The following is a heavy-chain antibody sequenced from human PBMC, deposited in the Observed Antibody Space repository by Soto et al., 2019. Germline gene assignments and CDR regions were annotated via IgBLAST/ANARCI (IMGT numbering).Heavy chain of an antibody. CDR3: ARDQWELLRFGAFDI. CDR1: GDSVSSNSAA. Sequence: PSQTLSLTCAISGDSVSSNSAAWNWIRQSPSRGLEWPGRTYYRSKWYNDYAVSVKSRITSNPDTSKNQLSLQLNSVTPEDMAVYYCARDQWELLRFGAFDIWGQGTMVTVSS. CDR2: TYYRSKWYN. J-gene: IGHJ3*02. D-gene: IGHD1-26*01. V-gene: IGHV6-1*01.